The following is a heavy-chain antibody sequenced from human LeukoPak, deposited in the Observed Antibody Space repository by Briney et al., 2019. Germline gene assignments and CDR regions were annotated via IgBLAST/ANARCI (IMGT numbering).Heavy chain of an antibody. CDR3: ARGEYGSGSYHIDY. J-gene: IGHJ4*02. CDR1: GFTFSSHG. Sequence: NPGGSLRLSCVASGFTFSSHGMNWVRQAPGKGLEWVSFISGNSAYIYYADSVKGRFTISRDNAKNSLYLQMNSLRAEDTAVYYCARGEYGSGSYHIDYWGQGTLVTVSS. D-gene: IGHD3-10*01. V-gene: IGHV3-21*01. CDR2: ISGNSAYI.